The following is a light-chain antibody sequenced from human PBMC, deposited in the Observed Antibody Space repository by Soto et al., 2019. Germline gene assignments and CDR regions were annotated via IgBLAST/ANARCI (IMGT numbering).Light chain of an antibody. CDR3: SSYRRTNSFV. V-gene: IGLV2-14*01. CDR1: SGDIGDYNY. J-gene: IGLJ1*01. Sequence: QSSLTQPASASGSPGRSITISCTGTSGDIGDYNYVSWYQQYPDKAPKLIIFEVSERPSGISSRFSGSKSGNTASLTISGLRTEDEADYYCSSYRRTNSFVFGTGTKVTVL. CDR2: EVS.